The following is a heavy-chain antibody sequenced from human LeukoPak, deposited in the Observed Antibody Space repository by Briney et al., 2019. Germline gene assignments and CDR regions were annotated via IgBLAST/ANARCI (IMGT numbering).Heavy chain of an antibody. CDR3: ARAEDQGRYFDWLPGFDP. V-gene: IGHV1-69*13. CDR1: GGTFSSYV. D-gene: IGHD3-9*01. CDR2: ILPIFGTS. J-gene: IGHJ5*02. Sequence: ASVKVYCKASGGTFSSYVINWVRQAPGQGLEWMGGILPIFGTSIYSQQFQGRVTITADESTNTAYMELNRLRSDDTATYYCARAEDQGRYFDWLPGFDPWGQGTLVTVSS.